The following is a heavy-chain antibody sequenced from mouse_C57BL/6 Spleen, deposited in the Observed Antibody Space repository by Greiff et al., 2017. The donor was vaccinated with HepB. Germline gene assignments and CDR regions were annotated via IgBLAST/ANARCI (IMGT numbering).Heavy chain of an antibody. V-gene: IGHV2-2*01. J-gene: IGHJ3*01. CDR1: GFSLTSYG. CDR2: IWSGGST. CDR3: ARLGKFAY. D-gene: IGHD4-1*01. Sequence: QVQLKESGPGLVQPSQSLSITCTVSGFSLTSYGVHWVRQSPGKGLEWLGVIWSGGSTDYNAAFISRLSISKDNSKSQVFFKMNSLQADDTAIYYCARLGKFAYWGQGTLVTVSA.